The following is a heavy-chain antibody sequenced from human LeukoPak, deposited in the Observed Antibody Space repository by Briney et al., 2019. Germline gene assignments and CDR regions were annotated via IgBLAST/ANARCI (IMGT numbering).Heavy chain of an antibody. J-gene: IGHJ5*02. Sequence: GGSLRLSCAASGFTFSSSWMTWVRQAPGKGRKWVASINQDGGEIHYVDSVKGRFTISRDNAKNSLYLQMNSLTAEDTAVHYCVRAHHPGGWFDPWGQGTLVTVSS. CDR1: GFTFSSSW. D-gene: IGHD3-10*01. CDR3: VRAHHPGGWFDP. CDR2: INQDGGEI. V-gene: IGHV3-7*04.